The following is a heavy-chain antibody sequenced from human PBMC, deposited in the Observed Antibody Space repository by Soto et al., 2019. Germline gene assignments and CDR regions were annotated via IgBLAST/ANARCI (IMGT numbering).Heavy chain of an antibody. D-gene: IGHD2-21*02. CDR2: INHSGST. Sequence: PSETLSLTCAVYGGSFSGYYWSWIRQPPGKGLEWIGEINHSGSTNYNPSLKSRVTISVDTSKNQFSLKLSSVTAADTAVYYCAGGTKSVVTPYWGQGTLVTVS. V-gene: IGHV4-34*01. CDR1: GGSFSGYY. CDR3: AGGTKSVVTPY. J-gene: IGHJ4*02.